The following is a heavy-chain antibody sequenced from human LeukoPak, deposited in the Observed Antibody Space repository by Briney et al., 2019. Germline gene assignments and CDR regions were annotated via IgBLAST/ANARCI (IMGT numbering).Heavy chain of an antibody. J-gene: IGHJ6*03. CDR2: ISSDESST. CDR1: GFTFSTYW. Sequence: GGSLRLSCAASGFTFSTYWMHWVRQAPGKGRVWVSHISSDESSTTYADSVKGRFTISRDNAKNTLYLQMNSLRAEDTAVYYCARATGYCSGGFCFSDYYYYMDVWGKGTTVTISS. D-gene: IGHD2-15*01. CDR3: ARATGYCSGGFCFSDYYYYMDV. V-gene: IGHV3-74*01.